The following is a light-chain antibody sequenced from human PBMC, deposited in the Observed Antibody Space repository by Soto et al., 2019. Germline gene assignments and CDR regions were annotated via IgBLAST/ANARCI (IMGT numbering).Light chain of an antibody. J-gene: IGKJ1*01. V-gene: IGKV3-20*01. Sequence: EIVLSQSPDTLSLSPGERATLSCRASQSVSNYLAWYQQKPGQAPRLLIYGASSRATGIPDRFSGSGSGTDFTLTISRLEPEDFAVYYCQQYGSSPRTFGQGTKVDIK. CDR2: GAS. CDR3: QQYGSSPRT. CDR1: QSVSNY.